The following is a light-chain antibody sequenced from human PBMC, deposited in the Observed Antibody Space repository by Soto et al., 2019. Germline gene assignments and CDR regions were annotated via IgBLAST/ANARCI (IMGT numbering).Light chain of an antibody. CDR3: CSYTPTDTLV. CDR1: SNDIGNYNL. V-gene: IGLV2-23*02. Sequence: QSALTQPASVSGSPGQSITISCTGTSNDIGNYNLISWYQHHPDKAPKLIIFEVTKRPAGVSDRFSASRSGNTASLTISGLQAEDEADYYCCSYTPTDTLVFGGGTQLTVL. J-gene: IGLJ2*01. CDR2: EVT.